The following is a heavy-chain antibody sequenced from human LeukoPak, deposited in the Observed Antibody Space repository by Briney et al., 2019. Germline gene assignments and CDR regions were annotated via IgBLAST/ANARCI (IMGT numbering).Heavy chain of an antibody. J-gene: IGHJ4*02. CDR1: GGTFSSYA. CDR3: ASGTEYRTAPSYYFDY. D-gene: IGHD2/OR15-2a*01. Sequence: ASVKVSCKASGGTFSSYAISWVRQAPGQGLEWMGRIIPILGIANYAQKFQGRVTITADKSTSTAYMELSSLRSEDTAVYYCASGTEYRTAPSYYFDYWGQGTLVTVSS. V-gene: IGHV1-69*04. CDR2: IIPILGIA.